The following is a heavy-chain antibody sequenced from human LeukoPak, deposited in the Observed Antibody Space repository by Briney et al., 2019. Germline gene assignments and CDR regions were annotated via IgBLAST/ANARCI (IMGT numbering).Heavy chain of an antibody. D-gene: IGHD3-22*01. CDR1: GYTFTSYD. Sequence: ASVKVSCKASGYTFTSYDINWVRQATGQGLEWMGWMNPNSGNTGYAQKFQGRVTMTRNTSTSTAYMELSSLRSEGTAVYYCARGITMIVVYYYYMDVWGKGTTVTISS. CDR3: ARGITMIVVYYYYMDV. V-gene: IGHV1-8*01. CDR2: MNPNSGNT. J-gene: IGHJ6*03.